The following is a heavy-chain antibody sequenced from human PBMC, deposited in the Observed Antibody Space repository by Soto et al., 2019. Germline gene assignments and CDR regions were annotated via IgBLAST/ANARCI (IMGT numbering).Heavy chain of an antibody. Sequence: ASVTVSCRASGFTFTSYAMHWVRQSPGGRFEWMGWINAGNGNTKYSQKFQGRVTITRDTSASTDYMELSSLRAEDTAVYYCARSDCSSTSCYSNWFDPWGQGIMVPVSS. D-gene: IGHD2-2*01. CDR3: ARSDCSSTSCYSNWFDP. V-gene: IGHV1-3*01. CDR2: INAGNGNT. J-gene: IGHJ5*02. CDR1: GFTFTSYA.